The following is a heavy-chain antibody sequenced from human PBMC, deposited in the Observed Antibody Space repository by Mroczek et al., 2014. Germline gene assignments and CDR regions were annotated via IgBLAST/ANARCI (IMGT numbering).Heavy chain of an antibody. V-gene: IGHV4-31*03. CDR2: IYNSGST. CDR3: ARDKRGFFQH. Sequence: QVQLHGVGAQDWCKPSQTLSLTCTVSGGSISSGGYYWSWIRQHPGKGLEWIGYIYNSGSTYYNPSLKSRVTISVDTSKNQFSLKLSSVTAADTAVYYCARDKRGFFQHWGQGTLVTVSS. CDR1: GGSISSGGYY. D-gene: IGHD3-16*01. J-gene: IGHJ1*01.